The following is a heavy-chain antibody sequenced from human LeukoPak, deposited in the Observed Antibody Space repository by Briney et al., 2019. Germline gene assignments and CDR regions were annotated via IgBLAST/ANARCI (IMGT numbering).Heavy chain of an antibody. CDR2: ITGSGAGT. J-gene: IGHJ3*02. V-gene: IGHV3-23*01. Sequence: GGSLTLSCAASRLTFSNYAMTWVRQAPGKGLEWVSSITGSGAGTYYADSVKGRFSISRDNSQSTLFLHMNSLGADDTAVYFCSKDPNGDYVGAFDMWGPGTMVTVSS. CDR1: RLTFSNYA. D-gene: IGHD4-17*01. CDR3: SKDPNGDYVGAFDM.